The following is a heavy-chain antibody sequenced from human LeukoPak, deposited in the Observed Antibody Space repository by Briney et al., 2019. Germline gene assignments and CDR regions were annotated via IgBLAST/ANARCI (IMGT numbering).Heavy chain of an antibody. D-gene: IGHD3-22*01. CDR3: AKAHDRNEIDH. J-gene: IGHJ4*02. V-gene: IGHV3-30*18. CDR1: GFSFSNYG. Sequence: GSLRLSCAASGFSFSNYGMHWVRQAPGKGLEWVALISTDGSYKNYADSVKGRFTISRDNSKNTLSLQLNILRAEDTAVFYCAKAHDRNEIDHWGQGPRIPVSS. CDR2: ISTDGSYK.